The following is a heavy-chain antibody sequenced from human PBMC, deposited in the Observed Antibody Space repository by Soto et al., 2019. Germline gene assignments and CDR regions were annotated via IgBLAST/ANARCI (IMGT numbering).Heavy chain of an antibody. CDR1: GGSISSSSYY. Sequence: LPETLSLTCTVSGGSISSSSYYWGWIRQPPGKGLECIGYIYYSGSPYYNPSPKSRVTISVDTSKNQFSLKLGSVTAADTAVYYCAVPAASVAGASGSYYYYGMDVWGQGTTVTVSS. CDR3: AVPAASVAGASGSYYYYGMDV. V-gene: IGHV4-39*01. J-gene: IGHJ6*02. CDR2: IYYSGSP. D-gene: IGHD6-19*01.